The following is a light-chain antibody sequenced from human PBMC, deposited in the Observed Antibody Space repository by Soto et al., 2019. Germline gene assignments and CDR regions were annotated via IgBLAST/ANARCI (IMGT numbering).Light chain of an antibody. CDR1: QSIASY. J-gene: IGKJ1*01. Sequence: DIQMTQSPSSLSASVGDRVTITCRASQSIASYLHWYQQKPGKVPKLLIYATSSLHSGVPSRFSGSGSGTDFTLTISSLQPEDFATYYCQQSYNSPWTFGRGTKVEIK. V-gene: IGKV1-39*01. CDR2: ATS. CDR3: QQSYNSPWT.